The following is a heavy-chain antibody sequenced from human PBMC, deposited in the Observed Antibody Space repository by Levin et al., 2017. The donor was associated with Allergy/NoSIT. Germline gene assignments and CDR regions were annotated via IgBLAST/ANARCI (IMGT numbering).Heavy chain of an antibody. CDR1: GFNFSNYG. Sequence: TGGSLRLSCAASGFNFSNYGMHWVRQAPGQGLEWVAVIWYDGSNKDYAESVKGRFTISRDNSKNTVDLQMNGLKAEDTAVYYCARDMRGPCDYWGQGTLITVSS. J-gene: IGHJ4*02. CDR3: ARDMRGPCDY. CDR2: IWYDGSNK. V-gene: IGHV3-33*01.